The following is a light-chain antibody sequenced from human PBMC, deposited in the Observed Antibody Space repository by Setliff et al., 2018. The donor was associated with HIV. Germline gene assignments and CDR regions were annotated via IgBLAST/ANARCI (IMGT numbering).Light chain of an antibody. CDR1: SSDVGGFNY. CDR3: SSYAGSKKV. J-gene: IGLJ1*01. CDR2: EVN. Sequence: QSVLTQPPSASGSPGQSVTISCTGTSSDVGGFNYVSWYQQHPGKAPKLMIYEVNKRPSGVPDRFSGSKSGNTASLTVSGLQAEDEAEYYCSSYAGSKKVFGTGTKVT. V-gene: IGLV2-8*01.